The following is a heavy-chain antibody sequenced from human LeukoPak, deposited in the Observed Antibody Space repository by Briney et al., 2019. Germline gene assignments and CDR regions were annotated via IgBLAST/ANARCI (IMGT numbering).Heavy chain of an antibody. Sequence: PGGSLRLSCVASGFSVSSVYMTWVRQAPGKGLECVANIKQDGSEKYYVDSVKGRFTISRDNTENSLYLQMNSLTAEDTAVYYCARGSYGYLFLDYWGQGTLVIVSS. CDR2: IKQDGSEK. D-gene: IGHD5-18*01. CDR3: ARGSYGYLFLDY. V-gene: IGHV3-7*04. CDR1: GFSVSSVY. J-gene: IGHJ4*02.